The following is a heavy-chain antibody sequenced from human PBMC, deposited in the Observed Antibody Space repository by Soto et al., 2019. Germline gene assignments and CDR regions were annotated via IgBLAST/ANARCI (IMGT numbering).Heavy chain of an antibody. CDR3: ARLYCSSTSCYTDDAFDI. J-gene: IGHJ3*02. V-gene: IGHV3-21*01. CDR1: GFTLSNYN. CDR2: ISGSSSYI. D-gene: IGHD2-2*02. Sequence: EVQLVESGGGLVKPGGSLRLSCAASGFTLSNYNLNWVRQAPGKGLEWVSSISGSSSYIYYADSVKGRFTISRDNAKNSLYLQMNSLRAEDTAVYYCARLYCSSTSCYTDDAFDIWGQGTMVTVSS.